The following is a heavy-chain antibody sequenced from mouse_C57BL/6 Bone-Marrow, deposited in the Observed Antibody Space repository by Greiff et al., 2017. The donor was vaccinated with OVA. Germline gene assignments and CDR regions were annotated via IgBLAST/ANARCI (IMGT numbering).Heavy chain of an antibody. CDR3: ASPYYYGSSGY. CDR2: IYPRSGNT. J-gene: IGHJ2*01. CDR1: GYTFTSYG. Sequence: VKLVESGAELARPGASVKLSCKASGYTFTSYGISWVKQRTGQGLEWIGEIYPRSGNTYYNEKFKGKATLTADKSSSTAYMELRSLTSEDSAVYFCASPYYYGSSGYWGLGTTLTVSS. D-gene: IGHD1-1*01. V-gene: IGHV1-81*01.